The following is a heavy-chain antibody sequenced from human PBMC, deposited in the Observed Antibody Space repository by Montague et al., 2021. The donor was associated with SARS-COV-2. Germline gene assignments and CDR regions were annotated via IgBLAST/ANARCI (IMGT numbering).Heavy chain of an antibody. Sequence: SETLSLTCSVSNGSVTSSTWWSWVRQAPGKGLESIGEISHLGGTNYNPSLKSRLTMSLDKSRNHFSLKLTSVSAADTAVYYCARGHSILTGYDYWGQGTLVTVSS. CDR3: ARGHSILTGYDY. CDR1: NGSVTSSTW. D-gene: IGHD3-9*01. V-gene: IGHV4-4*02. CDR2: ISHLGGT. J-gene: IGHJ4*02.